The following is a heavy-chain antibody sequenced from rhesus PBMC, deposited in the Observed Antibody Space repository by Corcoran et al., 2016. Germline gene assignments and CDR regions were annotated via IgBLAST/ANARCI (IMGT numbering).Heavy chain of an antibody. CDR1: GGSFSSYW. J-gene: IGHJ4*01. V-gene: IGHV4-160*01. CDR3: ARDGGGNYKNYFDY. Sequence: QVQLQESGPGLVKPSETLSLTCAVSGGSFSSYWWGWIRSPPGKGLEWIGGIYGSSGSNEDNSALTRRATISRDTSKNQFSLKLSAVTAADTAVYYCARDGGGNYKNYFDYWGQGVLVTVSS. D-gene: IGHD4-35*01. CDR2: IYGSSGSN.